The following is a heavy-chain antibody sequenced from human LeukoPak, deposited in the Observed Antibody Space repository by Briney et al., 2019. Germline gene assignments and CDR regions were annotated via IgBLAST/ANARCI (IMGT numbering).Heavy chain of an antibody. Sequence: GGSLRLSCAASGFTVSSNYMSWVRQAPGKGLEWVSVIYSGGSTYYAGSVEGRFTISRDNYNNTLLLQMNSLRAEDTAVYYCARTDISGWSRPLDCWGQGTLVTVSS. CDR1: GFTVSSNY. J-gene: IGHJ4*02. V-gene: IGHV3-53*05. CDR2: IYSGGST. D-gene: IGHD6-19*01. CDR3: ARTDISGWSRPLDC.